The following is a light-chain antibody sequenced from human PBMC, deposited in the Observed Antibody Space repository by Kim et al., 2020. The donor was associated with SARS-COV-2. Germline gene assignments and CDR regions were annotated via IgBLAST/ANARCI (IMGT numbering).Light chain of an antibody. V-gene: IGKV1-5*03. CDR2: KAS. J-gene: IGKJ4*01. Sequence: EIQMTQSPSTLSVSVGDRVTITCRASQSIGSCLAWYQQEPGKAPNLLIYKASSLESGIPSRFSGSGSGAEFTLTISSLQPDDSAGYYCQQCNSWPRTFGEGTKVEIK. CDR3: QQCNSWPRT. CDR1: QSIGSC.